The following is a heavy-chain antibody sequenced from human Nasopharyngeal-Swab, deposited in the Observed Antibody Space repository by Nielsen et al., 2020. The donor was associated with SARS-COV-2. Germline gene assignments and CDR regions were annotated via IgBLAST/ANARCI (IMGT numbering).Heavy chain of an antibody. Sequence: GGSLRLSCAASGITFSNYAMSWVRQAPGKGLEWVSAISGSGGSTYYADSVKGRFTLSRDNSKNTLYLQMNSLRAEDTAVYYCAKERTIFGVVIPSYDYWGQGTLVTVSS. V-gene: IGHV3-23*01. J-gene: IGHJ4*02. CDR3: AKERTIFGVVIPSYDY. D-gene: IGHD3-3*01. CDR2: ISGSGGST. CDR1: GITFSNYA.